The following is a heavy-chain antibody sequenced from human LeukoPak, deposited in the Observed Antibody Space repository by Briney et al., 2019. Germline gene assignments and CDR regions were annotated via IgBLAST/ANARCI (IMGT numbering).Heavy chain of an antibody. CDR2: IKCDGSEK. CDR3: VRVVSMITFGGVIVTNPYYFDY. V-gene: IGHV3-52*01. D-gene: IGHD3-16*02. Sequence: GGSLRLSCAASGFTFSSSWMHWVCQAPEKGLEWVADIKCDGSEKYYVDSVKGRLTISRDNAKNSLYLQVNSLRAEDMTVYYCVRVVSMITFGGVIVTNPYYFDYWGQGTLVTVSS. J-gene: IGHJ4*02. CDR1: GFTFSSSW.